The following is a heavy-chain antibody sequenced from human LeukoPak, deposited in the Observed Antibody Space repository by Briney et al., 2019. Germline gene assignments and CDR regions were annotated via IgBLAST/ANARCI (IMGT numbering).Heavy chain of an antibody. Sequence: SVKVSFKASGGTFSSYAISWVRQAPGQGLEWMGGIIPIFGTANYAQKFQGRVTITTDESTSTAYMELSSLRSEDTAVYYCARDRGYYYGSGSYTNWGQGTLVTVSS. D-gene: IGHD3-10*01. CDR1: GGTFSSYA. V-gene: IGHV1-69*05. CDR3: ARDRGYYYGSGSYTN. J-gene: IGHJ4*02. CDR2: IIPIFGTA.